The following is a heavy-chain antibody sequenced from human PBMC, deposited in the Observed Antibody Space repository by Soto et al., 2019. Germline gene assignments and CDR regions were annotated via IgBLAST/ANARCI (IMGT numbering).Heavy chain of an antibody. Sequence: QVQLVQSGGEVKKPGASVKVSCKASGYIFPSYGISWVRQAPGQGPEWMGWVSASNGNTKYAQSLQGRVTMTTHTSTRTTYMELESPRSDDTAGYYCAREMVCSGTSCPWDYWGQGTLVTVSS. J-gene: IGHJ4*02. CDR2: VSASNGNT. D-gene: IGHD2-15*01. CDR1: GYIFPSYG. CDR3: AREMVCSGTSCPWDY. V-gene: IGHV1-18*01.